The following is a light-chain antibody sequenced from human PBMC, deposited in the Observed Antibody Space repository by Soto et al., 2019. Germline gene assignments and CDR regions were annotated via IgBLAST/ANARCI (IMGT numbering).Light chain of an antibody. Sequence: IQLTQSPSSLSASVLDIVAITFLASQGIDSYLAWYQQRPGKVPQLLIYETSILQSGVSSRFSGSGSGTDFTLTISSLQAEDFATYYCQQTSSYPSTFGGGTKVDIK. CDR3: QQTSSYPST. J-gene: IGKJ4*01. V-gene: IGKV1-9*01. CDR1: QGIDSY. CDR2: ETS.